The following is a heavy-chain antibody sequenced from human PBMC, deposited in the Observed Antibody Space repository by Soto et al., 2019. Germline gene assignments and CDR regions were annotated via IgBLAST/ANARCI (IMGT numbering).Heavy chain of an antibody. CDR2: ISYDGSNK. CDR1: GFTFSSYA. Sequence: QVQLVESGGGVVQPGRSLRLSCAASGFTFSSYAMHWVRQAPGKGLEWVAVISYDGSNKYYADSVKGRFTISRDNSKNTLYLQMNSLRAEDTAVYYCARDGWKYYYDSSGYSVYWGQGTLVTVSS. D-gene: IGHD3-22*01. CDR3: ARDGWKYYYDSSGYSVY. V-gene: IGHV3-30-3*01. J-gene: IGHJ4*02.